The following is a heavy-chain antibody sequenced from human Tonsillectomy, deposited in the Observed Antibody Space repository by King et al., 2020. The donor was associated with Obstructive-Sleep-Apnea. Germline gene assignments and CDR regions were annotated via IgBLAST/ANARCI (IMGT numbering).Heavy chain of an antibody. J-gene: IGHJ4*02. D-gene: IGHD3-22*01. CDR3: ARSSYYYDSSGAFDY. CDR1: GGSISSYY. Sequence: HVQLQESGPGLVKPSETLSLTCTVSGGSISSYYWSWIRQPPGKRLEWIGYIYYSGSTNYNPSLKSRVTISVDTSKNQFSLKLSSVTAADTAVYYCARSSYYYDSSGAFDYWGQGTLVTVSS. CDR2: IYYSGST. V-gene: IGHV4-59*01.